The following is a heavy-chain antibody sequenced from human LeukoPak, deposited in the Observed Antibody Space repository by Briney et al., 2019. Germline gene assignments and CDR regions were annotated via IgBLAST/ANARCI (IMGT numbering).Heavy chain of an antibody. J-gene: IGHJ4*02. V-gene: IGHV3-48*03. CDR3: ARWGYCSGGNCYIDY. D-gene: IGHD2-15*01. Sequence: GGSLRLSCAASGFTFSSYEMNWVRQAPGKGLEWVSYISSSGGTIYYADSVKGRFTISRDNAKNSLYLQTNSLRAEDTAVYYCARWGYCSGGNCYIDYWGQGTLVTVSS. CDR2: ISSSGGTI. CDR1: GFTFSSYE.